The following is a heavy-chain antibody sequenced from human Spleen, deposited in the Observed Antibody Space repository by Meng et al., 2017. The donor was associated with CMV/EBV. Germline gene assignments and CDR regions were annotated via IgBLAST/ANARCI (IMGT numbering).Heavy chain of an antibody. CDR1: GFTFSTYG. Sequence: GESLKISCAASGFTFSTYGMHWVRQAPGKGLEWVAFIRYDGNNKYYSDSVKGRITISRDNSKNTLYLQMNSLRAEDTAVYYCAKDPKETRANVDFLTGYPRNYYYYYGMDVWGQGTTVTVSS. CDR3: AKDPKETRANVDFLTGYPRNYYYYYGMDV. D-gene: IGHD3-9*01. J-gene: IGHJ6*02. CDR2: IRYDGNNK. V-gene: IGHV3-30*02.